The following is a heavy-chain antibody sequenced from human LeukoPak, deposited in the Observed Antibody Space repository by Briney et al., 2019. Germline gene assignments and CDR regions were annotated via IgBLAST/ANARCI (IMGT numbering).Heavy chain of an antibody. Sequence: SETLSLTCTVSGYSISSGYYWGWIRQPPGKGLEWIGSIYHSGSTYYNPSLKSRVTMSVDTSKNQFSLTLSSVTAADTAVYYCARGGSSMVRGLRNAFDIWGQGTVVTVSS. CDR1: GYSISSGYY. CDR2: IYHSGST. D-gene: IGHD3-10*01. CDR3: ARGGSSMVRGLRNAFDI. J-gene: IGHJ3*02. V-gene: IGHV4-38-2*02.